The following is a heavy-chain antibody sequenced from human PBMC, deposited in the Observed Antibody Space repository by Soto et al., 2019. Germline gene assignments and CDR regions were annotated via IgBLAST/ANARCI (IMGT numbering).Heavy chain of an antibody. CDR2: MNPNSGNT. V-gene: IGHV1-8*01. D-gene: IGHD3-10*01. J-gene: IGHJ5*02. Sequence: QVQLVQSGAEVKKPGASVKVSCKASGYTFTSYDINWVRQATGQGLEWMGWMNPNSGNTGYAQKFQGRVTMTRNTSISTAYMELSSLRSEDTAVYYCARAGMVRGVKYNWLDPWGQGTLVTVSS. CDR1: GYTFTSYD. CDR3: ARAGMVRGVKYNWLDP.